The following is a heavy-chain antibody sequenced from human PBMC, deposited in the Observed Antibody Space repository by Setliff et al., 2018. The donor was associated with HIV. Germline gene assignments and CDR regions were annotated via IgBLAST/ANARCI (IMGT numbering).Heavy chain of an antibody. CDR3: AREWNRIWYFDY. CDR1: GGSFSGYY. V-gene: IGHV4-34*01. Sequence: SETLSLTCAVYGGSFSGYYWTWIRQPPGKGLEWIGEINHSGSTSYNPSLMSRVTISVDTSKDQFSLKLRSVTAADTAVYYCAREWNRIWYFDYWGQGTLVTVSS. CDR2: INHSGST. D-gene: IGHD1-1*01. J-gene: IGHJ4*02.